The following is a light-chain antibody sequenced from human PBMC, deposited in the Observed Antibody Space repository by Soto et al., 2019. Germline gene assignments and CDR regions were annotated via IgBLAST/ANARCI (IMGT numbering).Light chain of an antibody. CDR1: QSISSW. V-gene: IGKV1-5*03. CDR2: KAS. Sequence: DIQMTQSPSTLSASVGDRVTITCRASQSISSWLAWYQQKPGKAPKLLIYKASSLESGVPSRFSGSGSGTEFTLTISSLQPDDFATYYCQQYPRTFGHVTKVDIK. CDR3: QQYPRT. J-gene: IGKJ1*01.